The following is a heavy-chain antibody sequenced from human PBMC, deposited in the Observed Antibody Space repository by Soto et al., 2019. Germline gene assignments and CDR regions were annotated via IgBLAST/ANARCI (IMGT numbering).Heavy chain of an antibody. D-gene: IGHD2-8*01. CDR1: GYTFSNYA. Sequence: GASVKVSCKTSGYTFSNYAISWVRQAPGQGLEWMGWVSPYNGNANYTEKFQGRVSMTTDTSTTTAYMELTSLTSDDTAIYSCARAISLIMAATAYWGQGTTVTVSS. V-gene: IGHV1-18*04. CDR3: ARAISLIMAATAY. CDR2: VSPYNGNA. J-gene: IGHJ6*02.